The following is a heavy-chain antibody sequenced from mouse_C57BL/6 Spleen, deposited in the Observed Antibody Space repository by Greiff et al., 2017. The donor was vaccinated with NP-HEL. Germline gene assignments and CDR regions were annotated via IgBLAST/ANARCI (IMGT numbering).Heavy chain of an antibody. CDR2: IYPGNSDT. V-gene: IGHV1-5*01. D-gene: IGHD1-1*01. J-gene: IGHJ2*01. CDR3: TRRATVVAYYFDY. Sequence: EVQLQQSGTVLARPGASVKMSCKTSGYTFTSYWMHWVKQRPGQGLEWIGAIYPGNSDTSYNQKFKGKAKLTAVTSASTAYMELSSLTNEDSAVYYCTRRATVVAYYFDYWGQGTTRTVSS. CDR1: GYTFTSYW.